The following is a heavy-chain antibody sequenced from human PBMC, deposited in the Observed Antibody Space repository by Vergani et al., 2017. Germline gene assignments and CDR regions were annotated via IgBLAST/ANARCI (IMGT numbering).Heavy chain of an antibody. CDR1: GYSIGSGFY. CDR2: NHNRGKT. J-gene: IGHJ2*01. Sequence: QVRLEESGPGLVKPSETLSPTCSVLGYSIGSGFYWAWTRQSPGEGLQWLTSNHNRGKTYHNPPLKSRVSVSLDTSKNRFSLNLTSVTATDTAAYYCARSQRDYWYFDLWGPGSLVTVSS. CDR3: ARSQRDYWYFDL. D-gene: IGHD5-18*01. V-gene: IGHV4-38-2*01.